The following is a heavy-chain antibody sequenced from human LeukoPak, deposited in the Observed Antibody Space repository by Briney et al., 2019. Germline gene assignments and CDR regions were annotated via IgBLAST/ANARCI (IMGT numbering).Heavy chain of an antibody. J-gene: IGHJ4*02. Sequence: SETLSLTCTVSGDSISSYYYTWIRQPPGKGLSWIGYVSHSGSTNYNPSLKSRVAMSLDTSKNQFSLKLSSVTAADTAVYYCTRAPLRSATDHWGQGSLVTVSS. CDR2: VSHSGST. V-gene: IGHV4-59*08. D-gene: IGHD3-10*01. CDR1: GDSISSYY. CDR3: TRAPLRSATDH.